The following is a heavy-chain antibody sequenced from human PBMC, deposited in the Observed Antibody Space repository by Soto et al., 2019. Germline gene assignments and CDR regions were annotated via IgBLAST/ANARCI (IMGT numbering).Heavy chain of an antibody. CDR3: ARRYCSSTSCYIYWFDP. D-gene: IGHD2-2*02. CDR2: IIPIFGTA. Sequence: SVKVSCKASGGTFSSYAISWVRQAPGQGLEWMGGIIPIFGTANYAQKFQGRVTITADESTSTAYMELSSLRSEDTAVYYCARRYCSSTSCYIYWFDPWGQGTLVTVSS. J-gene: IGHJ5*02. V-gene: IGHV1-69*13. CDR1: GGTFSSYA.